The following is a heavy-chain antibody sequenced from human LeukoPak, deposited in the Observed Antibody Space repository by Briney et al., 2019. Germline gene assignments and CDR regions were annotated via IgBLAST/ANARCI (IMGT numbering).Heavy chain of an antibody. D-gene: IGHD3-3*01. J-gene: IGHJ4*02. V-gene: IGHV4-61*02. CDR2: IYTSGST. CDR3: AREQPRPSDFWSGYLDY. CDR1: GGSISSGSYY. Sequence: SETLSLTCTVSGGSISSGSYYWSWIRQPAGKGLELIGRIYTSGSTNYNPSLKCRVTISVDTSKNQFSLKLSSVTAADTAVYYCAREQPRPSDFWSGYLDYWGQGTLVTVSS.